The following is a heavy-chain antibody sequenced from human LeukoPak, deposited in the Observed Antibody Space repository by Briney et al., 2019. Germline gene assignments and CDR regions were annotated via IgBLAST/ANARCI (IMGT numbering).Heavy chain of an antibody. J-gene: IGHJ4*02. CDR1: GFTFSSYW. CDR2: IKQDGSEK. D-gene: IGHD3-22*01. CDR3: ARGPSITMIVVEYDY. Sequence: GGSLRLSCAASGFTFSSYWMSWVRQAPGKGLEWVANIKQDGSEKYYVDSVKGRFTISRDNAKNSLYLQMNSLRAEDTAVYYCARGPSITMIVVEYDYWGQGTLVTVSS. V-gene: IGHV3-7*01.